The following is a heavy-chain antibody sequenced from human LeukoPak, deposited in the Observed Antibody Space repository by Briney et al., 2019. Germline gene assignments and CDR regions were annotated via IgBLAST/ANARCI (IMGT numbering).Heavy chain of an antibody. D-gene: IGHD6-13*01. J-gene: IGHJ4*02. V-gene: IGHV4-59*01. CDR1: GGSISPYY. Sequence: PSEALSLTCTVSGGSISPYYWTWIRQPPGKGLEWIGYIFYSGSTNYNPSLKSRVTISVDTSKNHFSLQLSSVTAADTAVYYCAREGIAAAAFDYWGQGTLVTVSA. CDR2: IFYSGST. CDR3: AREGIAAAAFDY.